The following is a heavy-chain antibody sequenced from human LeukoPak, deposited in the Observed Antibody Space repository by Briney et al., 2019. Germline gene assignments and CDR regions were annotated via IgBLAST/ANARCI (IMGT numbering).Heavy chain of an antibody. CDR1: GFTVSSNY. D-gene: IGHD6-13*01. V-gene: IGHV3-66*01. CDR3: ARDRAGSIDY. J-gene: IGHJ4*02. CDR2: IYSGGST. Sequence: PGGSLRFSCAASGFTVSSNYMSWVRQAPGKGLEWVSVIYSGGSTYYADSVKGRFTISRDNSKNTLYLQMNSLRAGDTAVYYCARDRAGSIDYWGQGTLVTVSS.